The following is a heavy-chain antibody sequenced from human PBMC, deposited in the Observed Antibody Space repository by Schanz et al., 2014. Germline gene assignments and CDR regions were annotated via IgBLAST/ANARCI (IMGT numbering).Heavy chain of an antibody. CDR1: GFNFGDYY. V-gene: IGHV3-7*01. Sequence: DVQLVESGGGLVQSWGSLRLSCAASGFNFGDYYMTWVRQAPGKGLESVAKINPDGSGKYYVVSVEGRFTISRDNAQNSVYLQMNSLRAEDTAVYYCARVELSVYYYAMDVWGQGTTVTVSS. J-gene: IGHJ6*02. CDR3: ARVELSVYYYAMDV. CDR2: INPDGSGK. D-gene: IGHD2-15*01.